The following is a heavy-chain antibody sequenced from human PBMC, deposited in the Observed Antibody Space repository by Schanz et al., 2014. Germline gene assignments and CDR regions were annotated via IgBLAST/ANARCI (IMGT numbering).Heavy chain of an antibody. CDR2: INPSVGNT. Sequence: QVQLVQSGAEVKKPGASVKVSCEASGYTFTSYYIHWFRQAPGQGLEWMGLINPSVGNTNYAQKFRGRVTMTRHTSISTAYMELSSLRSEDTAVYYCARETTISTGGAFDVWGQGTMVTVSS. V-gene: IGHV1-46*01. CDR3: ARETTISTGGAFDV. D-gene: IGHD3-9*01. J-gene: IGHJ3*01. CDR1: GYTFTSYY.